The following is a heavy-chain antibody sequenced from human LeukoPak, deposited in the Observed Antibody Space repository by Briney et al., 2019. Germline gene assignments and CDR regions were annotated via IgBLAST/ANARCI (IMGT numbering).Heavy chain of an antibody. CDR3: ARGRVGSRNYDSSGSYQTGMDV. CDR1: GFTFSSYD. J-gene: IGHJ6*02. Sequence: GVSLRLSCAASGFTFSSYDMHWVPQATGKGLEWVSTLGTAGDTYYSGSVKGRCNISRENANKSLYLQMNSLRAGDTAVYYCARGRVGSRNYDSSGSYQTGMDVWGQGTTVTVSS. D-gene: IGHD3-22*01. CDR2: LGTAGDT. V-gene: IGHV3-13*04.